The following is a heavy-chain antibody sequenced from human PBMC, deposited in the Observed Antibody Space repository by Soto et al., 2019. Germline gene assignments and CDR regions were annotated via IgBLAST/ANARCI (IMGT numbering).Heavy chain of an antibody. CDR3: ATRIAARLMYYYGMDV. J-gene: IGHJ6*02. CDR2: IYYSGST. CDR1: GGSISSSSYY. Sequence: SETLSLTCTVSGGSISSSSYYWVWIRHPPGKGLEWIGSIYYSGSTYYNPSLKSRVTISVDTSKNQFSLKLSSVTAADTAVYYCATRIAARLMYYYGMDVWGQGTTVTVSS. V-gene: IGHV4-39*01. D-gene: IGHD6-6*01.